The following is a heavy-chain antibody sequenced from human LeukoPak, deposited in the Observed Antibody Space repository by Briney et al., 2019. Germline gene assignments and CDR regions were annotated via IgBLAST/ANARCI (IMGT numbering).Heavy chain of an antibody. CDR2: ISSSSSYI. V-gene: IGHV3-21*01. Sequence: GGSLRLSCATSGFTFSNAWMNWVRQAPGKGLEWVSSISSSSSYIYYADSVKGRFTISRDNAKNSLYLQMNSLRAEDTAVYYCARLITMRSDYWGQGTLVTVSS. CDR1: GFTFSNAW. J-gene: IGHJ4*02. CDR3: ARLITMRSDY. D-gene: IGHD3-22*01.